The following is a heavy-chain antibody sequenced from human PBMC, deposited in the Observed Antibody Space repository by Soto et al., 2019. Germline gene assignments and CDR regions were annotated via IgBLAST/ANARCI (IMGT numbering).Heavy chain of an antibody. J-gene: IGHJ4*02. V-gene: IGHV3-74*01. CDR2: INTDGSGT. CDR1: GFTFSSYW. Sequence: EVQLVESGGGLVQPGGSLRLSCAASGFTFSSYWMHWVRQAPGKGLVWVSHINTDGSGTGYADPVRGRFTISRDNAENTLYLQMNSLRAEDTAVYYCARDTIGVGIDYWGQGTLVTVSS. D-gene: IGHD3-3*01. CDR3: ARDTIGVGIDY.